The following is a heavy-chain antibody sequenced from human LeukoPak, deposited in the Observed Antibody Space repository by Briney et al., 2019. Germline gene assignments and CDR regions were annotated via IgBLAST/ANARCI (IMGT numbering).Heavy chain of an antibody. V-gene: IGHV4-4*02. Sequence: PSETLSLTCAVSGGSISSSNWWSWVPQPPGKALEGIGYIFYSGSTYYKPSLKSRVTISVDTSKNQLSLQLSSVTAADTAVYYCARVDRPEGDYVDYWGQGTLVTVSS. CDR1: GGSISSSNW. CDR3: ARVDRPEGDYVDY. CDR2: IFYSGST. D-gene: IGHD1-14*01. J-gene: IGHJ4*02.